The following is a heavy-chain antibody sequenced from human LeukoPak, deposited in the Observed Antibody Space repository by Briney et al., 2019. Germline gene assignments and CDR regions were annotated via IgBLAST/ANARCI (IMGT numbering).Heavy chain of an antibody. V-gene: IGHV4-59*08. J-gene: IGHJ4*02. Sequence: SETLSLTCSVSGGSVSNYYWSWIRQPPGKGLEWIGYVYYTRSTNYSPSLKSRVTMFEDKSKNQFSLRLYSVTVADTAVYYCARHFAYSSSSYFDYWGQGSLVTVSS. D-gene: IGHD6-6*01. CDR1: GGSVSNYY. CDR3: ARHFAYSSSSYFDY. CDR2: VYYTRST.